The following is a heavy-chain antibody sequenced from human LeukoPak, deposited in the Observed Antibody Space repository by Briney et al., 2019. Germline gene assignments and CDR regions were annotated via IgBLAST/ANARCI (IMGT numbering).Heavy chain of an antibody. CDR3: TTARPISDY. CDR2: IKSKTDGGTT. Sequence: ETLSLTCAVYGGSFSGYYWSWIRQPPGKGLEWVGRIKSKTDGGTTDYAAPVKGRFTISRDDSKNTLYLQMNSLKTEDTAVYYCTTARPISDYWGQGTLVTVSS. D-gene: IGHD6-6*01. V-gene: IGHV3-15*01. CDR1: GGSFSGYY. J-gene: IGHJ4*02.